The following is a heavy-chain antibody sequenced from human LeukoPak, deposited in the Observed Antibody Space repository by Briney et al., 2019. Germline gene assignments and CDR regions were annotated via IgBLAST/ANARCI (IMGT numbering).Heavy chain of an antibody. CDR3: ARENYYGGSGPLDY. Sequence: SETLSLTCTVSGGSISSYYWRWIRHPAGEGLEWIRRIYTSGSTNYHPSLNGPVTQSVGTSKNQSSLTLESLAAAATAVYFCARENYYGGSGPLDYWGQGTLVTVSS. V-gene: IGHV4-4*07. J-gene: IGHJ4*02. D-gene: IGHD3-10*01. CDR1: GGSISSYY. CDR2: IYTSGST.